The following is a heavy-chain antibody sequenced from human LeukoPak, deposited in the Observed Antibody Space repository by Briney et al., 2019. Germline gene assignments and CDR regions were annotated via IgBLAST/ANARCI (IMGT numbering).Heavy chain of an antibody. D-gene: IGHD2-2*01. CDR1: GYTFINYA. Sequence: ASVKVSCKASGYTFINYAINWGRQAPGQRPEWVGWINAGNGNTKYSQKFQGRVTITRDTSASTAYMELTSLTSEDTAVYYCARAPTVLVGYCSSSSCQADYWGQGTLVTVSS. CDR3: ARAPTVLVGYCSSSSCQADY. J-gene: IGHJ4*02. CDR2: INAGNGNT. V-gene: IGHV1-3*01.